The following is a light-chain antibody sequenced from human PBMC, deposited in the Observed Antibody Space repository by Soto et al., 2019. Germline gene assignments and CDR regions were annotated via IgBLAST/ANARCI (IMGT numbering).Light chain of an antibody. V-gene: IGKV1-5*01. Sequence: DIQMTQSPSTMSASVGDSVTITCRASKSISSWLAWYQQNPGHAPKLLIYAASSLESGFPPRFSGSGCGAEFYLAISSLQRHCLATYYCQQYNSYSWTFGQRTKVEI. CDR3: QQYNSYSWT. CDR1: KSISSW. J-gene: IGKJ1*01. CDR2: AAS.